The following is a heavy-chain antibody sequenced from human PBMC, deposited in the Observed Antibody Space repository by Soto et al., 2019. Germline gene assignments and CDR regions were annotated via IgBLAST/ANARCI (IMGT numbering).Heavy chain of an antibody. J-gene: IGHJ4*02. CDR2: ISTYNGNT. Sequence: QVQLVQSGAEVKKPGASVKVSCKASGYTFTTYGMSWVRQAPGQGLDWMGWISTYNGNTKYAERLQGRVTMTTYTTTSTAYMELRSLTSDDTAVYYCARGPTDYYDNSGNYFLDYWGQGTLVTVSS. CDR1: GYTFTTYG. CDR3: ARGPTDYYDNSGNYFLDY. V-gene: IGHV1-18*01. D-gene: IGHD3-22*01.